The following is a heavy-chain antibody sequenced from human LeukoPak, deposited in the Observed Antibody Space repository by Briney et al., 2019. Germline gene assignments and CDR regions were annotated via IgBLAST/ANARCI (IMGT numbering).Heavy chain of an antibody. Sequence: GGSLRLSCAASGFTFSNYVTYWVRQAPGKGLEWVALISYDGSNKNYADSVRGRFTISRDNSKNTLYLQMNSLRAEDTAVYYCARGLVVVHINYWGQGTLVTVSS. CDR1: GFTFSNYV. D-gene: IGHD2-15*01. CDR3: ARGLVVVHINY. J-gene: IGHJ4*02. V-gene: IGHV3-30-3*01. CDR2: ISYDGSNK.